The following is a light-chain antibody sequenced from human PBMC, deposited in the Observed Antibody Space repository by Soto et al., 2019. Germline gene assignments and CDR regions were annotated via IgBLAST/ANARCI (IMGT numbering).Light chain of an antibody. V-gene: IGKV1-39*01. CDR2: AAS. Sequence: DIQMTQSPSSLSASVGDRVTITCRASHNINNYLSWCQQKPGKAPKLLIYAASTLHSGVPSRFRGSGSGTTFTLTITNXQPEDFATYYCQQSSNTPWTFGQGTKVDIK. CDR1: HNINNY. J-gene: IGKJ1*01. CDR3: QQSSNTPWT.